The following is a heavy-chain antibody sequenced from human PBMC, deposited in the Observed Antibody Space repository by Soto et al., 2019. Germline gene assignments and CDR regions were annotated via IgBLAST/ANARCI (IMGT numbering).Heavy chain of an antibody. V-gene: IGHV3-30*18. Sequence: VQLVESGGGVVQPGRSLRLSCAASGFTFSDYAMHWVRQAPGKGLEWVAVVSHDGRNTHYADSVKGRFTISRDSSKNTVSLERTSLRAENTAVYYCAKGGRQWLVTSDFNYWAREPWSPSPQ. CDR1: GFTFSDYA. D-gene: IGHD6-19*01. CDR3: AKGGRQWLVTSDFNY. CDR2: VSHDGRNT. J-gene: IGHJ4*02.